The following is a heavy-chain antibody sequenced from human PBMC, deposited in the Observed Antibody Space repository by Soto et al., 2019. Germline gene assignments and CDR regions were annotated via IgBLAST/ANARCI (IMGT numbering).Heavy chain of an antibody. CDR2: IYWDDDK. CDR1: GFSLTTSGVA. V-gene: IGHV2-5*02. CDR3: ARINGHSSGWEDYYYGMDV. D-gene: IGHD6-19*01. J-gene: IGHJ6*02. Sequence: GSGPTLVNPTQTLTLTCTFSGFSLTTSGVAVGWIRQPPGKALEWLALIYWDDDKRYSPSLKTRLTISKDTSKNQVVLTMTNMDPVDTATYYCARINGHSSGWEDYYYGMDVWGQGTTVTVSS.